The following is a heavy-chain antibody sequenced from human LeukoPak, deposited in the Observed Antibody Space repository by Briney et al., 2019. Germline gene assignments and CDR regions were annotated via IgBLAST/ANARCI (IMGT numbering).Heavy chain of an antibody. V-gene: IGHV4-59*08. CDR3: ARLYSSSYRFSGWFDP. CDR1: GVSISSYY. CDR2: IYYSGST. D-gene: IGHD6-13*01. Sequence: SETLSLTCTVSGVSISSYYWSWLRQPPGKGLEWIGYIYYSGSTNYNPSLKSRVTISVDTSKNQFSLKLSSVTAAATAVYYCARLYSSSYRFSGWFDPWGQGTLVTVSS. J-gene: IGHJ5*02.